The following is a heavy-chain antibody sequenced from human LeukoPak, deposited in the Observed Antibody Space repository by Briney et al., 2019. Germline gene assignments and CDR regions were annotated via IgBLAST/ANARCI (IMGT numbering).Heavy chain of an antibody. Sequence: GGSLRLSCAASGFTFSTYCMHWVRQAPGKGLDWVSTISDDGYSTYYADSMKGRFTISRDNSKNTLWLQMNRLRAEDTAIFYCAKALIGGTYSAFDVWGQGTMVTVSS. CDR3: AKALIGGTYSAFDV. J-gene: IGHJ3*01. V-gene: IGHV3-23*01. CDR1: GFTFSTYC. CDR2: ISDDGYST. D-gene: IGHD1-26*01.